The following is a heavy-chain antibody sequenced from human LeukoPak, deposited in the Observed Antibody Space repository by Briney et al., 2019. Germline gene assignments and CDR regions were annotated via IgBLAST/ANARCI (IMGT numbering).Heavy chain of an antibody. D-gene: IGHD3-22*01. V-gene: IGHV3-13*01. CDR1: GFTFSSYD. CDR3: EREEFERSGYHYDS. CDR2: IGSAGDT. Sequence: GGSLRLSCAASGFTFSSYDMHWVRQAAGKGLEWVSAIGSAGDTYYPGSVKGRFTISRENAKNSLYLQMNSLRAGDTAVYYCEREEFERSGYHYDSWGQETLVTVS. J-gene: IGHJ5*01.